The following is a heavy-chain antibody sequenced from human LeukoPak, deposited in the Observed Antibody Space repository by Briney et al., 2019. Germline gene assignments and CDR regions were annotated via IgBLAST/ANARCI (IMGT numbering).Heavy chain of an antibody. J-gene: IGHJ4*02. CDR2: ISNSGSTI. V-gene: IGHV3-48*03. Sequence: PGGSLRLSCAASGFTFSSYEMNWVRQAPGKGLEWVSYISNSGSTIYYADSVKGRFTISRDNSKNTLYLQMNSLRAEDTAVYYCAKVRVIAVAGTGGYYFDYWGQGTLVTVSS. D-gene: IGHD6-19*01. CDR3: AKVRVIAVAGTGGYYFDY. CDR1: GFTFSSYE.